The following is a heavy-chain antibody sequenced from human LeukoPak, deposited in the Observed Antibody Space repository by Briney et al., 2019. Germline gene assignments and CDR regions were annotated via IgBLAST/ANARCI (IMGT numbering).Heavy chain of an antibody. CDR1: GFTFSRHW. CDR3: ARDIEFGGSYYSNP. Sequence: PGGSLRLSCAASGFTFSRHWMSWVRQAPGKGLERVANIKQDGSEKYYVDSVKGRFTISRDNARNSLYLQMNSLRAEDTAVYYCARDIEFGGSYYSNPWGQGTLVTVSS. CDR2: IKQDGSEK. D-gene: IGHD1-26*01. J-gene: IGHJ5*02. V-gene: IGHV3-7*01.